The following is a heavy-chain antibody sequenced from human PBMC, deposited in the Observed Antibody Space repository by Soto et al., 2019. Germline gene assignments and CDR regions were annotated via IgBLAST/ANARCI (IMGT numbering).Heavy chain of an antibody. CDR1: GGSISSSNW. V-gene: IGHV4-4*02. D-gene: IGHD4-4*01. Sequence: SETLSLTCAVSGGSISSSNWWSWVRQPPGKGLEWIGEIYHSGSTNYNPSLKSRVTISVDKSKNRFSLKLSSVTAADTAVYYCARDLRELSKSYYYYYYGMDVWGQGTTVTVSS. CDR3: ARDLRELSKSYYYYYYGMDV. CDR2: IYHSGST. J-gene: IGHJ6*02.